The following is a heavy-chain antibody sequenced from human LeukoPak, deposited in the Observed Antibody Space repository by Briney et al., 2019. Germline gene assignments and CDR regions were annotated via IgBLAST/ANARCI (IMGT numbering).Heavy chain of an antibody. V-gene: IGHV4-39*01. D-gene: IGHD4-17*01. J-gene: IGHJ4*02. CDR1: GGSISSSSYY. CDR3: ARGFGAHDYDIDY. Sequence: SETLSLTCTVSGGSISSSSYYWGWIRQPPGKGLEWIGSIYYSGSTYYNPSLKSRVTISVDTSKNQFSLKLSSVTAADTAVYYCARGFGAHDYDIDYWGQGTLVTVSS. CDR2: IYYSGST.